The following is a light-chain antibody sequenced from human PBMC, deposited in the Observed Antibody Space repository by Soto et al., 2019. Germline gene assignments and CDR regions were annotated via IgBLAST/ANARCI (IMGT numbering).Light chain of an antibody. Sequence: QSALTQPASVSGSPGQSITISCTGTSSDVGGYNYVSWYQQQPGKAPKLMIYDVSNRPSGVSNRFSGSTSGNTASLTISGLQAEDEADYYCSSYTSSSTLTVFRTGTMFTVL. CDR3: SSYTSSSTLTV. V-gene: IGLV2-14*01. J-gene: IGLJ1*01. CDR2: DVS. CDR1: SSDVGGYNY.